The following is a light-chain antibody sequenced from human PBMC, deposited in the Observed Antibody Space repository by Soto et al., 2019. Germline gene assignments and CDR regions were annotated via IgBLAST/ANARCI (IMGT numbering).Light chain of an antibody. CDR3: QQSYSTPRA. Sequence: DIQMTQSPSSLSASVGDRVTITCRASQSISSYLNWYHQKPGKAPKLLIYAASSLQSGVPSRFSASGSGTDFTLTISSLQPEDFATYDCQQSYSTPRAFGQGTKGEIK. CDR2: AAS. J-gene: IGKJ1*01. V-gene: IGKV1-39*01. CDR1: QSISSY.